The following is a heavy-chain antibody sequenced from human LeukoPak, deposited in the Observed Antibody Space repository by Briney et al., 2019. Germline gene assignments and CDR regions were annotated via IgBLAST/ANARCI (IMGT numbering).Heavy chain of an antibody. CDR2: IWYAGSNK. J-gene: IGHJ4*02. D-gene: IGHD6-13*01. V-gene: IGHV3-33*01. CDR1: GFTFSSYG. Sequence: ERSLRLSCAASGFTFSSYGMHWVRQEPGKGLEWVAVIWYAGSNKYFADSVKGRFTISRDNSKNTLYLQMNSLRAEDTAVYYCARDGVSSCWLVDYWGQGTLVTVSS. CDR3: ARDGVSSCWLVDY.